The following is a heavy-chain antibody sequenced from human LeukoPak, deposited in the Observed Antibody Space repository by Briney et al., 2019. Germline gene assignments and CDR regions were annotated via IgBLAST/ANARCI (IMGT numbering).Heavy chain of an antibody. J-gene: IGHJ4*02. D-gene: IGHD3-10*01. CDR2: IKSKTDGWTT. Sequence: PGGSLTLSCAASGFTFSNAWMSWVRQAPGKGLEWVGRIKSKTDGWTTDYAAPVKGRFTISRDDSKNTLYLQMNSLKTEDTAVYYCTTGLDYYGSGSYYNVGYWGQGTLVTVSS. V-gene: IGHV3-15*01. CDR3: TTGLDYYGSGSYYNVGY. CDR1: GFTFSNAW.